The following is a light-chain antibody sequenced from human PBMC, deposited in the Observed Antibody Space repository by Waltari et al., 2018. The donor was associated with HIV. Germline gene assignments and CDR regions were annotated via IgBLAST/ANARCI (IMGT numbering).Light chain of an antibody. CDR2: DTS. CDR3: QQRSNWPVT. Sequence: DIVLTQSPATLTLSPGESANVSCRASQSVSTYLAWYQQTPGRAPRLLIIDTSTRAAGIPARFSGNGSETDFTLTINSLEPEDSGLYFCQQRSNWPVTFGQGTRLVI. V-gene: IGKV3-11*01. J-gene: IGKJ5*01. CDR1: QSVSTY.